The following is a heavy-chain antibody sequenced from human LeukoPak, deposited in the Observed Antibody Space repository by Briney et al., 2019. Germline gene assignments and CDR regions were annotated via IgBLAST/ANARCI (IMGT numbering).Heavy chain of an antibody. D-gene: IGHD6-13*01. Sequence: SETLSLTCAVYGGSFSGYYWSWIRQPPGKGLEWIGEINHSGSTNYNPSLKSRVTISVDTSKNQFSLKLSSVTAADTAVYYCARLIVFTGTAAAGVFDYWGQGTLVTVSS. V-gene: IGHV4-34*01. CDR2: INHSGST. CDR1: GGSFSGYY. J-gene: IGHJ4*02. CDR3: ARLIVFTGTAAAGVFDY.